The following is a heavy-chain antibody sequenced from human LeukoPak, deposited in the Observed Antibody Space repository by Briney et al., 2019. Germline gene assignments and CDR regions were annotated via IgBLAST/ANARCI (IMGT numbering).Heavy chain of an antibody. Sequence: GGSLRLSCAASGFTFSSYGMHWVRQAPGKGLEWVAFIRYDGSNKYYADSVKGRFTISRDNSKNTLYLQMNSLRTEDTAVYYCAKGSYCSSTSCYTDWGQGTLVTVSS. CDR2: IRYDGSNK. D-gene: IGHD2-2*02. J-gene: IGHJ4*02. CDR1: GFTFSSYG. CDR3: AKGSYCSSTSCYTD. V-gene: IGHV3-30*02.